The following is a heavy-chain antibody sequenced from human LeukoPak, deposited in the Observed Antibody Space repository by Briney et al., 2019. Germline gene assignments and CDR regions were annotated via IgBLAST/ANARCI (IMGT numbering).Heavy chain of an antibody. D-gene: IGHD6-19*01. CDR2: IIPIFGTA. V-gene: IGHV1-69*05. CDR1: GGTFSSYA. Sequence: SVKVSCKASGGTFSSYAISWVRQAPGQGLEWMGGIIPIFGTANYAQKLQGRVTMTTDTSTSTAYMELRSLRSDDTAVYYCARVRVGEWLVRNYWGQGTLVTVSS. CDR3: ARVRVGEWLVRNY. J-gene: IGHJ4*02.